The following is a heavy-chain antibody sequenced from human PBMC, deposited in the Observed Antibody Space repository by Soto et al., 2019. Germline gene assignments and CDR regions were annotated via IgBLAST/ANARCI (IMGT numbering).Heavy chain of an antibody. CDR3: ARGVGYCTNGVCYSYYGMDV. D-gene: IGHD2-8*01. V-gene: IGHV4-30-4*01. Sequence: SETLSLTCTVSGGSISSGDYYWSWIRQPPGKGLEWIGYIYYSGSTYYNPSLKSRVTISVDTSKNQFSLKLSSVTAADTAVYYCARGVGYCTNGVCYSYYGMDVWGQGTTVTISS. CDR1: GGSISSGDYY. J-gene: IGHJ6*02. CDR2: IYYSGST.